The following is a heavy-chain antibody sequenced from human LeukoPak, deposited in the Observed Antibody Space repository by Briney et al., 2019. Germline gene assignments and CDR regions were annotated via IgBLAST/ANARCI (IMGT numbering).Heavy chain of an antibody. CDR3: ARDGFGTGSN. Sequence: GGSLRLSCAASGLTFSNYWMDWVRQAPGKGLEWEANIKQDVSEKNYVDSVKGRFIISRDNPKNSLYLQMNTLRADDTAVYYCARDGFGTGSNWGQGTLVTVSS. CDR2: IKQDVSEK. D-gene: IGHD3-16*01. CDR1: GLTFSNYW. V-gene: IGHV3-7*03. J-gene: IGHJ4*02.